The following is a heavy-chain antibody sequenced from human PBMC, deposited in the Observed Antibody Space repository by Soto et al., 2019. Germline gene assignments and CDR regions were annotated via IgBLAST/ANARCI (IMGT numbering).Heavy chain of an antibody. D-gene: IGHD5-18*01. V-gene: IGHV5-10-1*01. CDR3: ARHTAMVVYYYGMDV. J-gene: IGHJ6*02. CDR2: IDPSDSYT. Sequence: GESLKISCKGSGYSFTSYWISWVRQMPGKGLEWMGRIDPSDSYTNYSPSFQRHVTISADKSISTAYLPWSSLKASDTAMYYCARHTAMVVYYYGMDVWGQGTTVTVSS. CDR1: GYSFTSYW.